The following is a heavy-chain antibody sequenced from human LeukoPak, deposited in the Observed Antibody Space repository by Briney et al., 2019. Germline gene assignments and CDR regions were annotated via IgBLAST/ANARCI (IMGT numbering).Heavy chain of an antibody. CDR1: GGSFSGYY. CDR3: ARVEKVRGVKPKREYHYYGMDV. J-gene: IGHJ6*02. D-gene: IGHD3-10*01. CDR2: INHSGST. Sequence: PSETLSLTCAVYGGSFSGYYWSWIRQPPGKGLEWIGEINHSGSTNYNPSLKSRVTISVDTSKNQFSLKLSSVTAADTAVYYCARVEKVRGVKPKREYHYYGMDVWGQGTTVTVSS. V-gene: IGHV4-34*01.